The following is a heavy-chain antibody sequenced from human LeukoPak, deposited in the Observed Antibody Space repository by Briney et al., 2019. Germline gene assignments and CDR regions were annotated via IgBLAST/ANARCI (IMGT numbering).Heavy chain of an antibody. J-gene: IGHJ4*02. CDR2: IYYSGST. V-gene: IGHV4-61*08. CDR3: ARATEFTVVRGALDY. D-gene: IGHD3-10*01. Sequence: SQTLSLTCAVSGGSISSGGYSWSWIRQPPGKGLEWIGYIYYSGSTNYNPSLKSRVAISVDTSKNQFSLKLTSVTAADTAVYYCARATEFTVVRGALDYWGQGTLVTVSS. CDR1: GGSISSGGYS.